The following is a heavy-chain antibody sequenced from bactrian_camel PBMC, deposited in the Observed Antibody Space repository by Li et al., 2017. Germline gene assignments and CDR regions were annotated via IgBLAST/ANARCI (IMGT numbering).Heavy chain of an antibody. CDR3: AIVMVFGY. V-gene: IGHV3S40*01. CDR2: SRSSRSSGAST. Sequence: VQLVESGGGLVQPGESLTLSCEASGFSFSDYDMTWVRQSPEKGLEWVALSRSSRSSGASTYYSDSVRGRFAISRDNAKNTLYLRMNKLDTEDTAMYYCAIVMVFGYWGKGTQVTVS. D-gene: IGHD3*01. CDR1: GFSFSDYD. J-gene: IGHJ6*01.